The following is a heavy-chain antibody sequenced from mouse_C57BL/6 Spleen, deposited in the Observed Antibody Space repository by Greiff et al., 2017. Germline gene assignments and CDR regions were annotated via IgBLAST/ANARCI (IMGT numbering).Heavy chain of an antibody. CDR2: ISSGSSTI. Sequence: EVQLVESGGGLVKPGGSLKLSCAASGFTFSDYGMHWVRQAPEKGLEWVAYISSGSSTIYYADTVKGRFTISRDNAKNTLFLQMTSLRSEDTAMYYCARHGNYFYAMDYWGQGTSVTVSS. CDR1: GFTFSDYG. D-gene: IGHD2-1*01. V-gene: IGHV5-17*01. CDR3: ARHGNYFYAMDY. J-gene: IGHJ4*01.